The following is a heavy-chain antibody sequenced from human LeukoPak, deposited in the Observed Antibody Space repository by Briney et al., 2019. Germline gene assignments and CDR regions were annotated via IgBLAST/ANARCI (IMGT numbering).Heavy chain of an antibody. D-gene: IGHD3-22*01. CDR2: ISSSSSYI. J-gene: IGHJ3*02. Sequence: GGSLRLSCAASGFTFSSYSMNWVRQAPGKGLEWVSSISSSSSYIYYADSVKGRFTISRDNAKNTLYLQMNSLRAEDTAVYYCARMGWYYYDSSGSLFDIWGQGTMVTVSS. V-gene: IGHV3-21*01. CDR1: GFTFSSYS. CDR3: ARMGWYYYDSSGSLFDI.